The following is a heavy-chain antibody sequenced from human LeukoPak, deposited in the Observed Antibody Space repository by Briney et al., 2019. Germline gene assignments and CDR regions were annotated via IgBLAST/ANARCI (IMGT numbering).Heavy chain of an antibody. CDR3: ARNPGWESGSHYVAGAFDI. Sequence: SETLSLTCTVSGGSISSYYWSWIRRPPGKGLEWIGYIYYSGSTNYNPSLKSRVTISVDTSKNQFSLKLSSVTAADTAVYYCARNPGWESGSHYVAGAFDIWGQGTMVTVSS. V-gene: IGHV4-59*08. D-gene: IGHD1-26*01. J-gene: IGHJ3*02. CDR2: IYYSGST. CDR1: GGSISSYY.